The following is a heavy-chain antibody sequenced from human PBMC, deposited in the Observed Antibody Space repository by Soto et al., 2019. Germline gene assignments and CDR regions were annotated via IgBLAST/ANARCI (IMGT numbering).Heavy chain of an antibody. Sequence: ELQLVESGGGLVQPGESLRLSCAASGFTFGTYSMHWVRQAPGKGLEWVSYISSSSGTIYYADSLKGRFTISRDNAKNSLYLQMSSLRADDTAVYYCARDRGTGSLVDYWGQGTLVTVSS. V-gene: IGHV3-48*01. CDR3: ARDRGTGSLVDY. CDR2: ISSSSGTI. D-gene: IGHD3-10*01. J-gene: IGHJ4*02. CDR1: GFTFGTYS.